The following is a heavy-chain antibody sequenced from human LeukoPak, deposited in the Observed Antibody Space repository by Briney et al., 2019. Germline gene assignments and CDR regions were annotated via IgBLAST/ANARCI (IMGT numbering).Heavy chain of an antibody. CDR2: INPNSGGT. D-gene: IGHD2-15*01. CDR1: GYTFTGYF. Sequence: ASVKVSCKASGYTFTGYFIHWVRQAPGQGLEWMGWINPNSGGTNYAQKFQGRVTMTRDTSINTAYMELSGLTSDDTAVYFCARGYRDSVGPCLDSWGQGTLVTVSS. CDR3: ARGYRDSVGPCLDS. J-gene: IGHJ5*01. V-gene: IGHV1-2*02.